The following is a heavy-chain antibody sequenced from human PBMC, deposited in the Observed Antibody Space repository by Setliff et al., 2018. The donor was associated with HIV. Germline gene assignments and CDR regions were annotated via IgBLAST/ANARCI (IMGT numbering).Heavy chain of an antibody. CDR3: SLGCCSGGSCYSDPEVAFDV. J-gene: IGHJ3*01. CDR1: GFTFSGYW. D-gene: IGHD2-15*01. CDR2: ISGSGGST. V-gene: IGHV3-23*01. Sequence: PGGSLRLSCAASGFTFSGYWMSWVRQAPGKGLEWVSAISGSGGSTYYADPVKGRFTISRDNSKNTLYLQMNSLRAEDTALYYCSLGCCSGGSCYSDPEVAFDVWGQGTMVTVSS.